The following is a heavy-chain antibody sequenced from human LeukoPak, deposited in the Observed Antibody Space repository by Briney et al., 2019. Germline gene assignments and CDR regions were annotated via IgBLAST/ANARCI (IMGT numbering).Heavy chain of an antibody. CDR3: ARSVEGYCRGGSCYYYSYYMDV. J-gene: IGHJ6*03. D-gene: IGHD2-15*01. CDR2: MYHSGST. Sequence: PSETLSLTCNVSGYSISSGYYWGWIRQTPGKGLEWIGSMYHSGSTYYNPSLKSRVTISVDTSKNQFSLKLSSVTAADTAVYYCARSVEGYCRGGSCYYYSYYMDVWGKGTTVTVSS. V-gene: IGHV4-38-2*02. CDR1: GYSISSGYY.